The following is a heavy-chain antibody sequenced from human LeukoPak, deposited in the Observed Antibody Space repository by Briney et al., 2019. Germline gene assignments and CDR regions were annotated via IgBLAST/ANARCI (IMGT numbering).Heavy chain of an antibody. CDR2: IYYSGST. D-gene: IGHD1-1*01. V-gene: IGHV4-39*07. Sequence: SETLSLTCTVSGGSISSSTYYWGWIRQPPGKGLEWIGSIYYSGSTYHNPSLKSRVTISVDTSKNQFSLKLSSVTAADTAVYYCARDLNGFDYWGQGTLVTVSS. CDR1: GGSISSSTYY. CDR3: ARDLNGFDY. J-gene: IGHJ4*02.